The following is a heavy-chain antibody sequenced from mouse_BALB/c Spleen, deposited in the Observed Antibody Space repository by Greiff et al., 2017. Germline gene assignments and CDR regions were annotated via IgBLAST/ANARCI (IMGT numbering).Heavy chain of an antibody. D-gene: IGHD3-2*01. CDR3: ARVDSSGYGAMDY. Sequence: VQLQQSGPGLVAPSQSLSITCTVSGFSLTSYGVHWVRQSPGKGLEWLGVIWAGGSTNYNSALMSRLSISKDNSKSQVFLKMNSLQTDDTAMYYCARVDSSGYGAMDYWGQGTSVTVSS. V-gene: IGHV2-9*02. J-gene: IGHJ4*01. CDR1: GFSLTSYG. CDR2: IWAGGST.